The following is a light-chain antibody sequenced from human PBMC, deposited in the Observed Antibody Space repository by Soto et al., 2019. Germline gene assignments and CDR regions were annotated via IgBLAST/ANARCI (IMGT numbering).Light chain of an antibody. CDR3: MQALQTPLI. V-gene: IGKV2-28*01. Sequence: VPQSRLSVRVSAGEPASISCRSSQSLLHSNGYNSVDWYLQKPGQSPQLLIYLVSNRASGVPDRFSGMGSGTYFRLKITRVEAEDAGLYFCMQALQTPLILGPGTRLEIK. CDR1: QSLLHSNGYNS. CDR2: LVS. J-gene: IGKJ5*01.